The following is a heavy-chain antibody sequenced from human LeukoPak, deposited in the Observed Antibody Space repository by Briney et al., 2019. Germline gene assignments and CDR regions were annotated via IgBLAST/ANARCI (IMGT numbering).Heavy chain of an antibody. CDR1: GYTFTSYY. V-gene: IGHV1-46*01. J-gene: IGHJ6*03. Sequence: ASVKVSCKASGYTFTSYYMHWVRQAPGQGLEWMGIINPSGGSTSYAQKFQGRVTMTRDTSTSTAYMELSSLRSEDTAVYYCARGEWFGEAYYYYYMDVWGKGTTVTVSS. D-gene: IGHD3-10*01. CDR2: INPSGGST. CDR3: ARGEWFGEAYYYYYMDV.